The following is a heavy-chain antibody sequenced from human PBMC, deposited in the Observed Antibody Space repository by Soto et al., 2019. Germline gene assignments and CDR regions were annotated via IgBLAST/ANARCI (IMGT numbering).Heavy chain of an antibody. CDR3: AKGGGYDSRPFDY. CDR2: ISGSGGST. Sequence: EVQLLESGGGLVQPGGSLRLSRAASGFTFSSYAMSWVRQAPGKGLEWVSAISGSGGSTYYADSVKGRFTISRDNSKNTLYLQMNSLRAEDTAVYYCAKGGGYDSRPFDYWGQGTLVTVSS. V-gene: IGHV3-23*01. CDR1: GFTFSSYA. J-gene: IGHJ4*02. D-gene: IGHD5-12*01.